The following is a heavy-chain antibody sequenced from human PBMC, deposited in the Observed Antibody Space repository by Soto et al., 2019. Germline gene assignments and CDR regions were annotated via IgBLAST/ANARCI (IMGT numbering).Heavy chain of an antibody. CDR1: GDSITNNNFY. CDR2: IYYLGNT. CDR3: ERFVVPATRHVDFDF. D-gene: IGHD2-15*01. V-gene: IGHV4-39*01. J-gene: IGHJ4*02. Sequence: SETLSLTCTVSGDSITNNNFYWGWVRQPPGKGLDWIGNIYYLGNTFYNPSLRSRVTISADTSKNQFSLNLSSVTAADTAVYSCERFVVPATRHVDFDFWGQGTLVTVSS.